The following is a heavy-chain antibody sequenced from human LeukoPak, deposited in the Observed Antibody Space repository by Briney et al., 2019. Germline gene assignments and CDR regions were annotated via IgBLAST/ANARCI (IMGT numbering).Heavy chain of an antibody. Sequence: SETLSLTCTVSGASISSYQWSWIGQPAGKGLEWIGRIYRSGSTHYNPSLKSGVTMSIDTSKTQFSLWLISVTAPDTAVYYCAREDGSGTYDYWGQGTLVTVSS. CDR1: GASISSYQ. CDR3: AREDGSGTYDY. CDR2: IYRSGST. J-gene: IGHJ4*02. D-gene: IGHD3-10*01. V-gene: IGHV4-4*07.